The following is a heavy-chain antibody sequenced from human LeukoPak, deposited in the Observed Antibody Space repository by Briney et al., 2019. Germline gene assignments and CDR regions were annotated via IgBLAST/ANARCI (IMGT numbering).Heavy chain of an antibody. J-gene: IGHJ5*02. CDR3: ATDHSMANTAWWFDP. Sequence: ASVKVSCKASGYTFTDYYMHWVRQAPGQGLEWMGWINPSSGGTNYAQKFQGRVTVTRDTSISTAYMDLSRLRSDDTAVYYCATDHSMANTAWWFDPWGQGTLVTVSS. CDR1: GYTFTDYY. D-gene: IGHD5-24*01. CDR2: INPSSGGT. V-gene: IGHV1-2*02.